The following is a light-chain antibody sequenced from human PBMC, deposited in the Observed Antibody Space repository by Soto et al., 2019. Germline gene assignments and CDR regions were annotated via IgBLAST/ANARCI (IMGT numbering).Light chain of an antibody. J-gene: IGLJ2*01. CDR2: DVR. CDR1: SSDVGGYNY. CDR3: SSYTSSSTLDVV. V-gene: IGLV2-14*01. Sequence: QSALTQPASVSGSPGQSITISCTGTSSDVGGYNYVSWYQQHPGKAPKLMIYDVRNRPSGFSNRFSGSKSGNTASLTISGLQAEDEADYYCSSYTSSSTLDVVFGGGTKVTV.